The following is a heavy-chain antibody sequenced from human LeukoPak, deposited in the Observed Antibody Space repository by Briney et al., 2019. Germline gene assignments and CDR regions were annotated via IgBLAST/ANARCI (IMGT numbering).Heavy chain of an antibody. Sequence: ASVKVSCKATSRISWVRQAPGQGLEWMGWIGTYGGDTYYAQKFQGRITVTIDTSTGTVYMELRNLRSDDTAVYYCARDLWNFYDDSGYRDFDSWGQGTLVTVSS. CDR3: ARDLWNFYDDSGYRDFDS. V-gene: IGHV1-18*01. J-gene: IGHJ5*01. CDR1: TSR. CDR2: IGTYGGDT. D-gene: IGHD3-22*01.